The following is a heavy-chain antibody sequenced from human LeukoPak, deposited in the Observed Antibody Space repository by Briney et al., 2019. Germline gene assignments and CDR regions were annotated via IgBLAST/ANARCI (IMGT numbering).Heavy chain of an antibody. CDR1: GYSISSGFH. CDR3: ARSYYYDYRQIDY. D-gene: IGHD3-22*01. V-gene: IGHV4-38-2*01. CDR2: IYYSGST. J-gene: IGHJ4*02. Sequence: SETLSLTCAVSGYSISSGFHWGWIRQPPGKGLEWIGSIYYSGSTYYNPSLKSRVTISVDTSKNQFSLNLYSVTAADTAVFYCARSYYYDYRQIDYWGQGTLVTVSS.